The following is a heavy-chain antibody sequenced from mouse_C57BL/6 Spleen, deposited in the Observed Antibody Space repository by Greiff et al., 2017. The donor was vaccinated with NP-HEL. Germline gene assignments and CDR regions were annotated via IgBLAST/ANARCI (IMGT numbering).Heavy chain of an antibody. CDR2: IDPEDGET. V-gene: IGHV14-2*01. Sequence: DVQLQESGAELVKPGASVKLSCTASGFNIKDYYMHWVKQRTEQGLEWIGRIDPEDGETKYAPKFQGKATITADTSSNTAYLQLSSLTSEDTAVYYCALATLTGTGAMDYWGQGTSVTVSS. D-gene: IGHD4-1*01. CDR3: ALATLTGTGAMDY. CDR1: GFNIKDYY. J-gene: IGHJ4*01.